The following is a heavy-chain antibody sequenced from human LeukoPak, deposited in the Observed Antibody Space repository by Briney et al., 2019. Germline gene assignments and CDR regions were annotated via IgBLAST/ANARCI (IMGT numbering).Heavy chain of an antibody. CDR1: GGSFSGYY. D-gene: IGHD4-17*01. CDR2: INHSGST. J-gene: IGHJ4*02. V-gene: IGHV4-34*01. Sequence: SETLSLTCAVYGGSFSGYYWSWIRQPPGKGLEWIGEINHSGSTNYNPSLKSRVTISVDTSKNQFSLKLSSVTAADTAVYYCAREGGYGVYPFDYWGQGTLVTVSS. CDR3: AREGGYGVYPFDY.